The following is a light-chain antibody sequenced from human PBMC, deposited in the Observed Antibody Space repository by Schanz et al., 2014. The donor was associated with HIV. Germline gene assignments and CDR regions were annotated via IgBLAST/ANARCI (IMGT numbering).Light chain of an antibody. V-gene: IGLV7-46*01. CDR1: TGAVTSGHY. CDR3: LLSYGGAWV. J-gene: IGLJ3*02. Sequence: QAVVTQESSLTVSPGGTVTLTCGSSTGAVTSGHYAYWFQQKPGQAPRTLIHDTNNRHSWTPARFSGSLLGGKAALTLSGAQHEDAAEYYCLLSYGGAWVFGGGTKLTVL. CDR2: DTN.